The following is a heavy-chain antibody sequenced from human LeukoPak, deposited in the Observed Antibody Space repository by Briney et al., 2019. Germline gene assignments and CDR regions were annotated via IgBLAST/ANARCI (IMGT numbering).Heavy chain of an antibody. CDR2: IIPIFGTA. V-gene: IGHV1-69*05. J-gene: IGHJ4*02. Sequence: GSSVKVSCKASGDTFSSYAISWVRQAPGQGLEWMGRIIPIFGTANYAQKFQGRVTITTDESTSTAYMELSSLRSEDTAVYYCARAVRGYFDYWGQGTLVTVSS. CDR1: GDTFSSYA. CDR3: ARAVRGYFDY.